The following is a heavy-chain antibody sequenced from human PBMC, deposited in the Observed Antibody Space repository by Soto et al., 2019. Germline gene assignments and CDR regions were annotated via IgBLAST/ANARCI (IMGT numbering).Heavy chain of an antibody. CDR1: GFTFSSYA. V-gene: IGHV3-30-3*01. CDR3: ARDGGRWRWLRQNEKKHAFDI. CDR2: ISYDGSNK. Sequence: QVQLVESGGGVVQPGRSLRLSCAASGFTFSSYAMHWVRQAPGKGLEWVAVISYDGSNKYYADSVKGRFTISRDNSKNTLYLQMNSLRAEDTAVYYCARDGGRWRWLRQNEKKHAFDICGQGTMVTVSS. J-gene: IGHJ3*02. D-gene: IGHD5-12*01.